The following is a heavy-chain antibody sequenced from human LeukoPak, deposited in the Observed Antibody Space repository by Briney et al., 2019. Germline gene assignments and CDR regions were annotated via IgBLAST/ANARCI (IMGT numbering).Heavy chain of an antibody. J-gene: IGHJ3*02. V-gene: IGHV4-4*02. Sequence: PSGTLSLTCAVSGGSISSSNWWSWVRQPPGKGLEWIGEIYHSGSTNYNPSLKSRVAISVDTSKNQFSLKLSSVTAADTAVYYCARHLGHDAFDIWGQGTMVTVSS. D-gene: IGHD1-26*01. CDR3: ARHLGHDAFDI. CDR1: GGSISSSNW. CDR2: IYHSGST.